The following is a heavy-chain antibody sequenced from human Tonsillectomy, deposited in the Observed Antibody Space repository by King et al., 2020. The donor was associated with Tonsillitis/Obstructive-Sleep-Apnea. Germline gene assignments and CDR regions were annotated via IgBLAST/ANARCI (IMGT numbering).Heavy chain of an antibody. J-gene: IGHJ6*03. Sequence: VQLVESGGGVVQPGRSLRLSCAASGFTLSTYATHWVRQAPGKGLEWVAVISYDGSSKFYADSVKGRFTISRDNSKNTLYLQMNSLRAEDTAVYYCVRDFSSDPTYDPRSYYYYMDVWGKGTTVTVSS. V-gene: IGHV3-30*04. D-gene: IGHD3-3*01. CDR3: VRDFSSDPTYDPRSYYYYMDV. CDR2: ISYDGSSK. CDR1: GFTLSTYA.